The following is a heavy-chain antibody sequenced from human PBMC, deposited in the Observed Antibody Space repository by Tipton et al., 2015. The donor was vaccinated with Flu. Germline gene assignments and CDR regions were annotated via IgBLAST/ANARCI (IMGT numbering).Heavy chain of an antibody. Sequence: SLRLSCATSGITLSTFAMTWVRQAPGKGLEWVAAIKEDGSEKYYVDSVKGRFTISRDNADNSLFLQMNSLRVEDTAVYYCARDPFLGTGDAFDVWGRGTMVTVSS. CDR2: IKEDGSEK. D-gene: IGHD2/OR15-2a*01. J-gene: IGHJ3*01. CDR1: GITLSTFA. V-gene: IGHV3-7*01. CDR3: ARDPFLGTGDAFDV.